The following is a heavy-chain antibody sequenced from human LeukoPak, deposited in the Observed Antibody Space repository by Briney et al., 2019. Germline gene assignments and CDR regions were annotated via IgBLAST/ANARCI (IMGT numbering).Heavy chain of an antibody. Sequence: GGSLRLSCAASGFTFTDYWMSWVRQAPGKGLEWVAFIRKRGIETNYVDSVKGRYAITRDNARNSLFLQMNSLRAEDTAVYYCAREDGYCSGGNCYSYFVSWGQGTLVTVSS. CDR3: AREDGYCSGGNCYSYFVS. D-gene: IGHD2-15*01. CDR2: IRKRGIET. CDR1: GFTFTDYW. V-gene: IGHV3-7*01. J-gene: IGHJ4*02.